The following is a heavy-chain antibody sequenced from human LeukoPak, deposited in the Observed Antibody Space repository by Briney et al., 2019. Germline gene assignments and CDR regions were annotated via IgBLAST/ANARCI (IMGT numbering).Heavy chain of an antibody. J-gene: IGHJ1*01. V-gene: IGHV3-23*01. CDR1: GFTSTSYS. CDR3: AKDPAVANTARRFQH. CDR2: ISGGGGST. D-gene: IGHD6-19*01. Sequence: PGGSLRLSCAASGFTSTSYSMNWVRQAPGKGLEWVSTISGGGGSTYYADSVKGRFTISRDNSKNTLYLQVNSLRAEDTAVYYCAKDPAVANTARRFQHWGQGTLVTVTS.